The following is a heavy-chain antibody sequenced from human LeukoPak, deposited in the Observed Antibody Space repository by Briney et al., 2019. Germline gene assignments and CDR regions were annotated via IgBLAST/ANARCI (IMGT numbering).Heavy chain of an antibody. CDR3: AGSSSLNKRGGYDY. CDR2: ISGSGGST. V-gene: IGHV3-23*01. J-gene: IGHJ4*02. D-gene: IGHD6-6*01. CDR1: GFTFSSYA. Sequence: GGSLRLSCAASGFTFSSYAMSWVRQAPGKGLEWVSAISGSGGSTYYADSVKGRFTISRDNSKNTLYLQMNSLRAEDTAVYYCAGSSSLNKRGGYDYWGQGTLVTVSS.